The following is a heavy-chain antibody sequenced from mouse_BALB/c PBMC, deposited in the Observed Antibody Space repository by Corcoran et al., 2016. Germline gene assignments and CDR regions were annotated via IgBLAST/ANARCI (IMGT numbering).Heavy chain of an antibody. J-gene: IGHJ3*01. Sequence: EVQLQQSGPELVKPGASVKISCKASGYSFTDYNMHWVKQSHVKSLEWIGRINPYNGVNSYNQNFKDKANLTVDKSSSTTYMELHSLTSEDSAVYYCARSFWFAYWGQGTLVTVSA. V-gene: IGHV1-18*01. CDR1: GYSFTDYN. CDR3: ARSFWFAY. CDR2: INPYNGVN.